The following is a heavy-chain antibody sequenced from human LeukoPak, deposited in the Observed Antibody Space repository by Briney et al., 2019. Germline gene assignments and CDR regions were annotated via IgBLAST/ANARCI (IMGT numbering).Heavy chain of an antibody. D-gene: IGHD1-1*01. CDR2: INHSWST. V-gene: IGHV4-38-2*02. J-gene: IGHJ6*03. CDR3: ARAVQLERPPPLIDYYYMDV. CDR1: GYSISNNFY. Sequence: PSETLSLTCTVSGYSISNNFYWAWIRQSPGKGLEWIVSINHSWSTYYNPSLKSRVTISVDMSKNQFSLKLSSVTAADTAVYYCARAVQLERPPPLIDYYYMDVWGKGTTVTVSS.